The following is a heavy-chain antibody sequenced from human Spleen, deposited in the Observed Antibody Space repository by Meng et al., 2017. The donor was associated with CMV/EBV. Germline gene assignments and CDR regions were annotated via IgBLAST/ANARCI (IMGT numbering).Heavy chain of an antibody. J-gene: IGHJ4*03. CDR3: ARGPSPSWARYFDY. CDR1: GGSVSSGSYY. CDR2: IYYSGST. Sequence: SETLSLTCSVSGGSVSSGSYYWSWIRQPPGKGLEWIGYIYYSGSTNYNPPLKSRVTISVDTSKNQFSLKLSSVTAADTAVYYCARGPSPSWARYFDYWGQGTTVTVSS. V-gene: IGHV4-61*01. D-gene: IGHD3-16*01.